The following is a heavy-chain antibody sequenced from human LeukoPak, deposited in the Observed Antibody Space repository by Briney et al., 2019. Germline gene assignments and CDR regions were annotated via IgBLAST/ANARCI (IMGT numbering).Heavy chain of an antibody. CDR1: GGSINNYY. CDR3: ARGRYCSADICSGGDAFDI. J-gene: IGHJ3*02. CDR2: IYTRGST. V-gene: IGHV4-4*07. D-gene: IGHD2-15*01. Sequence: SETLSLTCTVSGGSINNYYWSWIRQPAGKGLEWIGRIYTRGSTNYNPSLKSRVTMSVDTSKNQISLKLSSATAADTAVYYCARGRYCSADICSGGDAFDIWGQGTMVSVSS.